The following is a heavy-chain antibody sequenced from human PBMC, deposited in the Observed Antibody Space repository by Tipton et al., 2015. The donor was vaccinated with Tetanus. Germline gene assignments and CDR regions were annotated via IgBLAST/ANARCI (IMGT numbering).Heavy chain of an antibody. J-gene: IGHJ4*02. Sequence: TLSLTCNVSGASMSSSSYYWNWIRQPPGKGLEWIGYISYSGSTNSNYSLKSRITISQDTSKNQFSLKLTSVTAADTAVYYCARANYDFPKKGPFDSWGQGTLVIVSS. CDR3: ARANYDFPKKGPFDS. CDR1: GASMSSSSYY. V-gene: IGHV4-61*01. CDR2: ISYSGST. D-gene: IGHD3-3*01.